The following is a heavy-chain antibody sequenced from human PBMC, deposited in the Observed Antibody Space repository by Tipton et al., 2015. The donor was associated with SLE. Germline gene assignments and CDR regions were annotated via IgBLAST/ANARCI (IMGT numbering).Heavy chain of an antibody. Sequence: TLSLTCTVSGASLSSGDYFWSWIRQSAGKGLEWIGYVYDSGTTRYNPSLKSRVTISVDTSENQFSLNLSSVTAADTAVYYCARGQGYPYFDYWGQGTLVTVSS. D-gene: IGHD5-12*01. CDR3: ARGQGYPYFDY. CDR2: VYDSGTT. CDR1: GASLSSGDYF. J-gene: IGHJ4*02. V-gene: IGHV4-61*10.